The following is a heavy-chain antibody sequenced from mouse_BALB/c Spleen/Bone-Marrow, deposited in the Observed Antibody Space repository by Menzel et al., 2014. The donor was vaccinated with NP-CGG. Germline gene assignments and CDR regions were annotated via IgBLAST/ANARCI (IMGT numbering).Heavy chain of an antibody. D-gene: IGHD1-2*01. V-gene: IGHV3-8*02. J-gene: IGHJ2*01. Sequence: EVQRVESGPSLVKPSQTLSLTCSVTGDSIISSYWNWIRKFPGNKLEYMGYISYSGNAYYNPSLKSRISLTRDTSKNQYYLQLNSVTTEDTATYFCARGNGYHFDYWGQGTTLTVSS. CDR1: GDSIISSY. CDR3: ARGNGYHFDY. CDR2: ISYSGNA.